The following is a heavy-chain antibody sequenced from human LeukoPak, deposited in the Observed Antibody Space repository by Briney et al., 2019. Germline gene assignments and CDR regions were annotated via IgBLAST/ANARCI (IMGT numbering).Heavy chain of an antibody. CDR1: GGSISSYY. CDR2: ISYSGST. J-gene: IGHJ4*02. Sequence: SETLSLTCTVSGGSISSYYWSWIRQPPGKGLEWIGYISYSGSTNYNPSLQSRVTISVDTSKNQFSLKLRFVTAADTAVYYCASRPFAIAASSAVFDYWGQGTLVTVSS. D-gene: IGHD6-13*01. V-gene: IGHV4-59*08. CDR3: ASRPFAIAASSAVFDY.